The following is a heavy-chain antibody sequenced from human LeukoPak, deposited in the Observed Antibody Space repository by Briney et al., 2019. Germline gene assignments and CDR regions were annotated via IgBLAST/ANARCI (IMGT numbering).Heavy chain of an antibody. D-gene: IGHD3-3*01. Sequence: SVKVSCKASGGTFSSYAISWVRQAPGQGLEWMGGIIPIFGTANYAQKFQGRVTITTDESTSTAYMELSSLRSEDTAVYYCARDGGSSTIFGVVIPYFDDWGQGTLVTVSS. V-gene: IGHV1-69*05. CDR1: GGTFSSYA. CDR2: IIPIFGTA. CDR3: ARDGGSSTIFGVVIPYFDD. J-gene: IGHJ4*02.